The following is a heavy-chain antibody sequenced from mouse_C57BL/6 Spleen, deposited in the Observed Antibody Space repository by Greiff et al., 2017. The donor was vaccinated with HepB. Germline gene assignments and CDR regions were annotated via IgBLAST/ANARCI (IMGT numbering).Heavy chain of an antibody. CDR1: GYTFTDYE. CDR2: IDPETGGT. Sequence: VQLQQSGAELVRPGASVTLSCKASGYTFTDYEMHWVKQTPVHGLEWIGAIDPETGGTAYNQKFKGKAILTADKSSSTAYMELRGLTSEDSAVYYCTRQAGGYWGQGTTLTVSA. CDR3: TRQAGGY. J-gene: IGHJ2*01. D-gene: IGHD1-1*02. V-gene: IGHV1-15*01.